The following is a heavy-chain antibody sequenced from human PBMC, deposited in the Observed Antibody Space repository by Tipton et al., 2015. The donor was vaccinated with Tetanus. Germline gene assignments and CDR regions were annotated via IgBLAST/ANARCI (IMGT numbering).Heavy chain of an antibody. CDR3: ARAFCNYNCHGGYFDY. J-gene: IGHJ4*02. CDR1: GGSFSLYY. CDR2: ISHSGSS. D-gene: IGHD2/OR15-2a*01. V-gene: IGHV4-34*01. Sequence: LRLSCTVSGGSFSLYYWNWVRQSPGKGLEWIGEISHSGSSSYSPSLKSRVTISVDTSKNQFSLRLRSVAAADTAVYYCARAFCNYNCHGGYFDYWGQGTLVTVSS.